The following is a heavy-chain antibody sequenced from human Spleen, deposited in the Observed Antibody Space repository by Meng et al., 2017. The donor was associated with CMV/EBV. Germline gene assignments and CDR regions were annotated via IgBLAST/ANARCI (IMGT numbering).Heavy chain of an antibody. CDR3: AREGASDGYTIY. CDR1: GGSISSSSYY. Sequence: SETLSLTCTVSGGSISSSSYYWGWIRQPPGKGLEWIGSIYYSGSTYYNPSLKSRVTISVDTSKNQFSLKLSSVTAADTAVYYCAREGASDGYTIYWGQGTLVTVS. V-gene: IGHV4-39*07. CDR2: IYYSGST. D-gene: IGHD5-24*01. J-gene: IGHJ4*02.